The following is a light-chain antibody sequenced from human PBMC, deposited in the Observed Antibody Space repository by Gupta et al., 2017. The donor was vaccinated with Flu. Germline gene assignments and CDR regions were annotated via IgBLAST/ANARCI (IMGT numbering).Light chain of an antibody. V-gene: IGKV4-1*01. J-gene: IGKJ4*01. Sequence: DIVMTQSPDSLAVSLGERATINCKSSQSVLYSSNNKNYLAWYQQKPGQPPKLLIYWASTRESGVPDRFSGSGSGTDFTLTISSLQAEDVAVHYCQQDDSTPLTFGGGTKVEIK. CDR1: QSVLYSSNNKNY. CDR3: QQDDSTPLT. CDR2: WAS.